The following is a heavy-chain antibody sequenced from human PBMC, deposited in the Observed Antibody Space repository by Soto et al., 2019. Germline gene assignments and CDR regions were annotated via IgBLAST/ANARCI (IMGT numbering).Heavy chain of an antibody. Sequence: GGSLRLSCAASGFTFNSYAMNWVRQAPGKGLEWVSGVTGSGGSTYYADSVRGRFTISRDNSKNTLFLQMNSLRAEDTAAYYCAKEPTSSSFRYFDCGGQGTLVTVSS. CDR1: GFTFNSYA. CDR3: AKEPTSSSFRYFDC. J-gene: IGHJ4*02. D-gene: IGHD6-13*01. CDR2: VTGSGGST. V-gene: IGHV3-23*01.